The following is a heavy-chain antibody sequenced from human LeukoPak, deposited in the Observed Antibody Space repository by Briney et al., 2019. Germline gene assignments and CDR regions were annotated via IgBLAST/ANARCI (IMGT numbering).Heavy chain of an antibody. D-gene: IGHD6-19*01. CDR1: GFTFSSYA. Sequence: GGSLRLSCAASGFTFSSYAMSWVRQAPGKGLEWVSAISGSGGSTYYADSVKGRFTISRDNSKNTLYLQMNSLRAEDTAVYYCAKDYVSSGWRLNPNYFDYWGQGTLVTVSS. CDR2: ISGSGGST. CDR3: AKDYVSSGWRLNPNYFDY. V-gene: IGHV3-23*01. J-gene: IGHJ4*02.